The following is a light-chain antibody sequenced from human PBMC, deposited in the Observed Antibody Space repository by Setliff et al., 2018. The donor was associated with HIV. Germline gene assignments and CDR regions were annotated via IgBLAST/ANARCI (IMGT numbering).Light chain of an antibody. J-gene: IGLJ2*01. CDR2: DDN. CDR1: NIGSKS. V-gene: IGLV3-21*03. CDR3: QVWDSSSDLVV. Sequence: SYELTQAPSVPVAPGKTARITCGGNNIGSKSVHWYQQKPGQAPVLVVYDDNDRPSGIPERFSGSNSGNTATLTISRVEAGDEADYYCQVWDSSSDLVVFGGGTK.